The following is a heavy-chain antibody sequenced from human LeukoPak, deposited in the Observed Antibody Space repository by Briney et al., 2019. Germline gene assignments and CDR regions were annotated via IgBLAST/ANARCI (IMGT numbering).Heavy chain of an antibody. CDR3: ARSSRRGYFDY. CDR1: GGSISSSSYY. Sequence: SETLSLTCTVSGGSISSSSYYWGWLRQPPGKGLEWIGSIYYSGSTYYNPSLKSRVTISVDTSKNQFSLKLSSVTAADTAVYYCARSSRRGYFDYWGQGTLVTVSS. J-gene: IGHJ4*02. CDR2: IYYSGST. V-gene: IGHV4-39*01.